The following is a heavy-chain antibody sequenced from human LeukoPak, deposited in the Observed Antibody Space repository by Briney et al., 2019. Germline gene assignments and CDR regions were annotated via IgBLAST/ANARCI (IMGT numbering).Heavy chain of an antibody. D-gene: IGHD3-22*01. CDR2: MNPNSGNT. CDR3: ARVVPSFYYDSSGYLDY. Sequence: ASVKVSCKASGYTFTSYDINWARQATGQGLEWMGWMNPNSGNTGYAQKFQGRVAMTRDTSISTAYMELSRLRSDDTAVYYCARVVPSFYYDSSGYLDYWGQGTLVTVSS. J-gene: IGHJ4*02. V-gene: IGHV1-8*02. CDR1: GYTFTSYD.